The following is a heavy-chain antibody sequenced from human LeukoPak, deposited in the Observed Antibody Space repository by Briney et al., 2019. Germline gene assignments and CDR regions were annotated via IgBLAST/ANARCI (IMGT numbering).Heavy chain of an antibody. Sequence: ASVKVSCKASGYTFTGYYVHWVRQAPGQGLEWMGWINPNSGGTNYAQKFQGRVTMTRDTSISTAYMELSRLRSDDTAVYYCARDSDSSSHYYYYYGMDVWGQGTTVTVSS. D-gene: IGHD2-21*02. CDR2: INPNSGGT. V-gene: IGHV1-2*02. CDR3: ARDSDSSSHYYYYYGMDV. CDR1: GYTFTGYY. J-gene: IGHJ6*02.